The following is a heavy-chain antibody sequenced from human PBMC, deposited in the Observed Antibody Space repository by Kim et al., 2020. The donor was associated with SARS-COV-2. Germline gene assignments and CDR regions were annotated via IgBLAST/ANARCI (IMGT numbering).Heavy chain of an antibody. D-gene: IGHD4-4*01. CDR3: ARGGNAEAPSDY. CDR1: GGSISSGDYY. CDR2: IYYSGST. V-gene: IGHV4-30-4*01. Sequence: SETLSLTCTVSGGSISSGDYYWSWLRQPPGKGLEWIGYIYYSGSTYYNPSLKSRVTISVDTSKNQFSLKPGSVTAADTAVYYCARGGNAEAPSDYWGQGTLVTVSS. J-gene: IGHJ4*02.